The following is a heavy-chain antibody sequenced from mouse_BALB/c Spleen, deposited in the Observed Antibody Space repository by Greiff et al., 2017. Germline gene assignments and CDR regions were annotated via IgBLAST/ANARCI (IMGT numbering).Heavy chain of an antibody. CDR3: ARVTRAMDY. CDR1: GFTFTDYY. V-gene: IGHV7-3*02. J-gene: IGHJ4*01. CDR2: IRNKANGYTT. Sequence: DVHLVESGGGLVQPGGSLRLSCATSGFTFTDYYMSWVRQPPGKALEWLGFIRNKANGYTTEYSASVKGRFTISRDNSQSILYLQMNTLRAEDSATYYCARVTRAMDYWGQGTSVTVSS.